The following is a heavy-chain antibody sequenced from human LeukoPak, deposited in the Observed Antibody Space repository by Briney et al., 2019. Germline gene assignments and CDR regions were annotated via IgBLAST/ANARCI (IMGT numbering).Heavy chain of an antibody. V-gene: IGHV4-39*01. Sequence: SETLSLTCTVSGGTIRSSSYYWGWIRHPPGKGLEWIGSIYYSGSTYYNPFLKSRVTISVDTSKNQFSLKLSSVTAADTAVYYCARHSLPGTTPFDYWGQGTLVTVSS. CDR3: ARHSLPGTTPFDY. CDR1: GGTIRSSSYY. CDR2: IYYSGST. D-gene: IGHD1-1*01. J-gene: IGHJ4*02.